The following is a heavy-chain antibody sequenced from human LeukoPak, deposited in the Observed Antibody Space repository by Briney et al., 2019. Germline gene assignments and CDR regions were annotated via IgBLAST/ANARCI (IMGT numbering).Heavy chain of an antibody. Sequence: GGSLRLSCAASGFTFSSYEMNWVRQAPGKGLEWVSYISSSGSTIYYADSVKGRFTISRDNSKNTLYLQMNNLRVADTAVYFCAKDAKASFVRGQLPNWHFDRWGRGTLVIVSS. CDR2: ISSSGSTI. CDR3: AKDAKASFVRGQLPNWHFDR. J-gene: IGHJ2*01. CDR1: GFTFSSYE. D-gene: IGHD3-10*01. V-gene: IGHV3-48*03.